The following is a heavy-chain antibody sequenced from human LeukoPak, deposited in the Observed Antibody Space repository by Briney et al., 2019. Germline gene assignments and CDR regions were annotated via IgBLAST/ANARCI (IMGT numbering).Heavy chain of an antibody. CDR3: ASKGAGHCYDASCMGSFDL. Sequence: ASVKVSCKASGYPFIDYYLHWVRQAPGQGLEWMGCINPNTGDTNSAQTFQGRVIMTRDTSITTAYMELSRLKSDDTALYYCASKGAGHCYDASCMGSFDLWGQGTTVAVSS. V-gene: IGHV1-2*02. CDR1: GYPFIDYY. J-gene: IGHJ3*01. D-gene: IGHD2-15*01. CDR2: INPNTGDT.